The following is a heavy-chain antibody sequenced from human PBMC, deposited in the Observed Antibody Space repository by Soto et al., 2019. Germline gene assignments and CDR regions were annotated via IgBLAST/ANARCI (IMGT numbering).Heavy chain of an antibody. CDR1: GFTFNNYA. Sequence: GGSLRLSCAASGFTFNNYAMSWVRQAPGKGLEWVSAISGSGGSTYYADSVKGRFTISRDNSKNTLYLQMNGLRAEDTAVYYCVKDYGEVFYWYFDLWGRGTLVTVSS. V-gene: IGHV3-23*01. CDR3: VKDYGEVFYWYFDL. J-gene: IGHJ2*01. CDR2: ISGSGGST. D-gene: IGHD4-17*01.